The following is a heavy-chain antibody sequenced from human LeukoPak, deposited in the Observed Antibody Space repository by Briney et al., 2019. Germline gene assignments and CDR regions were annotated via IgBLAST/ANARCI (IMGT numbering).Heavy chain of an antibody. J-gene: IGHJ4*02. CDR2: ISYDGSNK. CDR3: ARDKWVVAATLDY. D-gene: IGHD2-15*01. Sequence: GGSLRLSCAASGFTFSSYAMPWVRQAPGKGLEWVAVISYDGSNKYYADSVKGRFTIPRDNSKNTLYLQMNSLRAEDTAVYYCARDKWVVAATLDYWGQGTLVTVSS. CDR1: GFTFSSYA. V-gene: IGHV3-30-3*01.